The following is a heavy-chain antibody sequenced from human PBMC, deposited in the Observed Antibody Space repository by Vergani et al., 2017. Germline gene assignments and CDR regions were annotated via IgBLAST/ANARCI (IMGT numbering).Heavy chain of an antibody. CDR2: ISGSGGST. J-gene: IGHJ4*02. V-gene: IGHV3-23*04. CDR3: ARDYYDSSGHTPFDY. CDR1: GFTFSSYA. D-gene: IGHD3-22*01. Sequence: VQLVESGGGVVQPGRSLRLSCAASGFTFSSYAMSWVRQAPGKGLEWVSAISGSGGSTYYADSVKGRFTISRDKSKNTLYLQMNSLRDEDTAVYYCARDYYDSSGHTPFDYWGQGTLVTVSS.